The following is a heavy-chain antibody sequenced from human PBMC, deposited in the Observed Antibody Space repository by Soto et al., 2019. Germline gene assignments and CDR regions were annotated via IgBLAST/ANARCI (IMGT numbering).Heavy chain of an antibody. CDR3: AHHDDYRALLSWFDP. D-gene: IGHD4-17*01. V-gene: IGHV3-23*01. J-gene: IGHJ5*02. Sequence: EVQLLESGGGLVQPGGSLRLSCAASGFTFSNYAMGWVRQAPGKGLQWVSTITGSGGNTYYADSVKGRFTISRDNSENTLYQQMNSLLAEDTAVYYCAHHDDYRALLSWFDPWGQGTLVTVSS. CDR1: GFTFSNYA. CDR2: ITGSGGNT.